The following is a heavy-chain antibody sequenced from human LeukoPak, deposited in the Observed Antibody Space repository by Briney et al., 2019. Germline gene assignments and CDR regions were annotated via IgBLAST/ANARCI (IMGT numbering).Heavy chain of an antibody. CDR1: AFTFSSYW. Sequence: PGGSLRLSCAASAFTFSSYWMSWVRQAPGKGLEWVANIKQDGSEKYYGDPVKGRWTISRDNAKNSLYPQMNSLRAEDTAVYYCARDVFYGDSTMLYYWVQGTLVTVSS. D-gene: IGHD4-17*01. CDR2: IKQDGSEK. V-gene: IGHV3-7*01. CDR3: ARDVFYGDSTMLYY. J-gene: IGHJ4*02.